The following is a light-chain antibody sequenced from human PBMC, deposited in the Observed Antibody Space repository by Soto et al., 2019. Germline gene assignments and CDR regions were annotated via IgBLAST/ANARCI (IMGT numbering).Light chain of an antibody. CDR1: QSSSDY. Sequence: EIVLTQSPATLSLSPGETAALSCRASQSSSDYLAWYQKKPGQAHRVLVYDTSNRATGVPGRFRGSVSETDFTLNISSLEPEDYAVYFCQHRSNLPLSFGGGTKMDLK. V-gene: IGKV3-11*01. CDR2: DTS. J-gene: IGKJ4*02. CDR3: QHRSNLPLS.